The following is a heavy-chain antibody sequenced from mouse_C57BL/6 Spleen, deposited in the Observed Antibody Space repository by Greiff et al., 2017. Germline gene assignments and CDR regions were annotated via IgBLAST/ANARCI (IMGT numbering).Heavy chain of an antibody. CDR3: SRCEVTTLCCYAMEY. CDR1: GYTFTSYG. J-gene: IGHJ4*01. V-gene: IGHV1-81*01. Sequence: QVQLQQSGAELARPGASVKLSCKASGYTFTSYGISWVKQRTGQGLEWIGEIYPRSGNTYYNEKFKGKATLTADKSSSTAYMELRSLTSEDSAVYVGSRCEVTTLCCYAMEYWGQGTSVTVSS. D-gene: IGHD2-5*01. CDR2: IYPRSGNT.